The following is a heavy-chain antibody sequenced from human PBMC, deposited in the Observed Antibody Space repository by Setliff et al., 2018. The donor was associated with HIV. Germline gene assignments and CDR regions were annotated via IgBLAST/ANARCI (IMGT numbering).Heavy chain of an antibody. V-gene: IGHV1-18*01. Sequence: ASVKVSCKASGYTFTSYGISWVRQAPGQGLEWMGWISPATDKTNYAQKLQGRLTMTTDTSTSTVCMELSSLRSEDTAVYYCARVGKGVVTALTFDYWGQGTLVT. CDR3: ARVGKGVVTALTFDY. CDR1: GYTFTSYG. D-gene: IGHD2-21*02. J-gene: IGHJ4*02. CDR2: ISPATDKT.